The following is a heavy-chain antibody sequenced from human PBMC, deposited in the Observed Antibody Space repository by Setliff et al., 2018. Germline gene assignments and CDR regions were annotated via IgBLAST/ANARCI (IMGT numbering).Heavy chain of an antibody. CDR3: ATVKFPGDWGDY. CDR2: ISAYNGNT. J-gene: IGHJ4*02. D-gene: IGHD2-21*01. V-gene: IGHV1-18*01. CDR1: GYTFTSYG. Sequence: GASVKVSCKASGYTFTSYGISWVRQAPGQGLEWMGWISAYNGNTNYAQKLQGRVTMTTDTSTSTAYMEVTSLRSDDTAVYYCATVKFPGDWGDYWGQGTLVTVSS.